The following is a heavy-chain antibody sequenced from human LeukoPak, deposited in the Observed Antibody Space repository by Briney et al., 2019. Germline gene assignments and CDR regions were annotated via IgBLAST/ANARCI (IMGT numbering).Heavy chain of an antibody. J-gene: IGHJ6*03. D-gene: IGHD2-2*01. CDR3: ARIYCSSTSCYGPYYYYYYMDV. CDR2: IYPGDSDT. Sequence: GESLKISCKGSGYSFTSYWIGWVRQVPGKGLEWMGIIYPGDSDTRYSPSFQGQVTISADKSISTAYLQWSSLKASDTAMYYCARIYCSSTSCYGPYYYYYYMDVWGKGTTVTVSS. CDR1: GYSFTSYW. V-gene: IGHV5-51*01.